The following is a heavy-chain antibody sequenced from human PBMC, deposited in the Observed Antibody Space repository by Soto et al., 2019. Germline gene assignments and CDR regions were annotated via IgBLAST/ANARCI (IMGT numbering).Heavy chain of an antibody. CDR1: GFTFSSYG. Sequence: QVQLVESGGGVVQPGRSLRLSCAASGFTFSSYGMHWVRQAPGKGLEWVAVIWYDGSNKYYADSVKGRLTISRDNSKNTRYLQMNSLRAEDTAVYYCARDGYCSGGSCYSVPVFDYWGQGTLVTVSS. CDR3: ARDGYCSGGSCYSVPVFDY. J-gene: IGHJ4*02. D-gene: IGHD2-15*01. V-gene: IGHV3-33*01. CDR2: IWYDGSNK.